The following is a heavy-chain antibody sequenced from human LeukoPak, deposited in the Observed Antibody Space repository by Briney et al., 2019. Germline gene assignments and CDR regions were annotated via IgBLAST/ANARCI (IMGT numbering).Heavy chain of an antibody. Sequence: GGSLRLSCAASGFTFSTYAMSWVRQAPGKGLEWVSGLSSSGTATYYADSVKGRFTISRDNSKNTLYLQMNSLRADDTVVYYCVRSRIATALRSGCDYWGQGTLVTVSS. V-gene: IGHV3-23*01. J-gene: IGHJ4*02. D-gene: IGHD3-3*01. CDR2: LSSSGTAT. CDR3: VRSRIATALRSGCDY. CDR1: GFTFSTYA.